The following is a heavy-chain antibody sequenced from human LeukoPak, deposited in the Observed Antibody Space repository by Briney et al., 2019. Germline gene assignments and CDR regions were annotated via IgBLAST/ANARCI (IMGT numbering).Heavy chain of an antibody. V-gene: IGHV4-61*08. CDR2: IYYISNT. Sequence: PSETLSLTCTVSGASVGSAGYHWSWIRQPPGGGLEWIGYIYYISNTNYNPSLKSRVPMSVDPSKNQFSLKLNSVTAADTAGYYWARTQSQSVSFRDYFGNCGQGSQGTFS. CDR3: ARTQSQSVSFRDYFGN. J-gene: IGHJ4*02. D-gene: IGHD1-26*01. CDR1: GASVGSAGYH.